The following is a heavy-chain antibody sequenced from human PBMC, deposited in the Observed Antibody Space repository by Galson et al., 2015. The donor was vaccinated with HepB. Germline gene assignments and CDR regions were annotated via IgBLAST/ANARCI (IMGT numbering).Heavy chain of an antibody. J-gene: IGHJ5*02. Sequence: SETLSLTCTVSGGSISSSSYYWGWIRQPPGKGLEWIGSIYYSGSTYYKPSFKSRVTISVETSKTQFSLRLTSVTAADTAVYYCERVGDCSGAHCQDDSWFDPCGQETLVTVSS. CDR1: GGSISSSSYY. V-gene: IGHV4-39*07. CDR2: IYYSGST. CDR3: ERVGDCSGAHCQDDSWFDP. D-gene: IGHD2-15*01.